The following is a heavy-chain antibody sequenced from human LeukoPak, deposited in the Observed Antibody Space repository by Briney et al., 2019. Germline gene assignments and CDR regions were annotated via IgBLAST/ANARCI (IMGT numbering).Heavy chain of an antibody. J-gene: IGHJ3*02. CDR1: GGSISSSSYY. D-gene: IGHD3-10*01. Sequence: SETLSLTCTVSGGSISSSSYYWGWIRQPPGKGLEWIGSIYYSGSTYYNPSLKSRVTISVDTSKNQFSLKLSSVTAADTAVYYCAREGALWFGESTDAFDIWGQGTMVTVSS. V-gene: IGHV4-39*07. CDR3: AREGALWFGESTDAFDI. CDR2: IYYSGST.